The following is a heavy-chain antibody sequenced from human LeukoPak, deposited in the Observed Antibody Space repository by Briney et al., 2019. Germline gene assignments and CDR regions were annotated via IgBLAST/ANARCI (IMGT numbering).Heavy chain of an antibody. CDR1: GYTFTSYD. Sequence: ASVKVSCKASGYTFTSYDINWVRQTTGQGLEWMGWMNPGSGNTGYAQKFQGRVTMTRNTSISTVYMEVSGLRSEDTAVYYCARGGIIILGVATVVDYWGQGTLVTVSS. CDR3: ARGGIIILGVATVVDY. D-gene: IGHD3/OR15-3a*01. CDR2: MNPGSGNT. J-gene: IGHJ4*02. V-gene: IGHV1-8*01.